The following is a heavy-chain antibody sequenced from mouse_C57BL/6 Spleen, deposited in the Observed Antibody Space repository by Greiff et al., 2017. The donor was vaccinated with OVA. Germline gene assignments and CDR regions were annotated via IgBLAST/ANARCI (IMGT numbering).Heavy chain of an antibody. CDR2: IDPENGDT. CDR3: TKIFTTGFAY. D-gene: IGHD1-1*01. CDR1: GFNIKDDY. V-gene: IGHV14-4*01. J-gene: IGHJ3*01. Sequence: EVQLQQSGAELVRPGASVKLSCTASGFNIKDDYMHWVKQRPEQGLEWIGWIDPENGDTDYASKFQGKATITADTSSNPAYLQLSSLTSEDAAVYYCTKIFTTGFAYWGQGALVTVSA.